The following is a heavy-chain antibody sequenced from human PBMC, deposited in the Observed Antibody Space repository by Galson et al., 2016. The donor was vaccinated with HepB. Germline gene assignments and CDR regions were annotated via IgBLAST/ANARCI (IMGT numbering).Heavy chain of an antibody. J-gene: IGHJ4*02. D-gene: IGHD3-3*01. CDR2: ISGSGGGT. CDR3: AKVLEHGRGDF. CDR1: GFTFSTYA. Sequence: SLRLSCAASGFTFSTYAMSWVRQAPGKGLEWLSVISGSGGGTKYADSVKGRFTISRDNSKNTLYLQMNSLRAEDTAIHYCAKVLEHGRGDFWGQGTLVTVSS. V-gene: IGHV3-23*01.